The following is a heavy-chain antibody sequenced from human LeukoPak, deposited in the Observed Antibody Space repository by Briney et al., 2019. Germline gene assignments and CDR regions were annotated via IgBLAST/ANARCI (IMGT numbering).Heavy chain of an antibody. D-gene: IGHD6-19*01. CDR2: ISHDGNAE. Sequence: PGTSLRLSCEVSGFTINNRGMHWARQAPGKGLEWVAMISHDGNAEFYLDSVKGRFTISRDNSKNTLYLQMNSLTTDDTAIYYCAKDWGVSGWYNWFDSWGQGTQVTVSS. V-gene: IGHV3-30*18. CDR1: GFTINNRG. CDR3: AKDWGVSGWYNWFDS. J-gene: IGHJ5*01.